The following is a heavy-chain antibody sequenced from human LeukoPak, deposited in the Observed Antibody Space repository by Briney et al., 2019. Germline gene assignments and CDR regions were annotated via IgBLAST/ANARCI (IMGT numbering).Heavy chain of an antibody. CDR1: GFTFNNAW. CDR2: ISSSGSTI. Sequence: GGSLRLSCAASGFTFNNAWMTWVRQAPGKGLEWVSYISSSGSTIYYADSVQGRFTISRDNAKNSLYLQMSSLRAEDTAVYYCARNDYNFDYWGQGTLVTVSS. V-gene: IGHV3-48*04. D-gene: IGHD3-16*01. J-gene: IGHJ4*02. CDR3: ARNDYNFDY.